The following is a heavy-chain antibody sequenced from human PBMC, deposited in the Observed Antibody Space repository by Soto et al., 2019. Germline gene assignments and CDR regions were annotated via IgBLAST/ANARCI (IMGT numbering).Heavy chain of an antibody. V-gene: IGHV3-9*01. CDR3: AKDISPESYYYYGMDV. CDR1: GFTFDDYA. CDR2: ISWNSGSI. Sequence: GGSLRLSCAASGFTFDDYAMHWVRQAPGKGLEWVSGISWNSGSIGYADSVKGRFTISRDNAKNSLYLQMNSLRAEDTALYYCAKDISPESYYYYGMDVWGQGTTVTVSS. J-gene: IGHJ6*02.